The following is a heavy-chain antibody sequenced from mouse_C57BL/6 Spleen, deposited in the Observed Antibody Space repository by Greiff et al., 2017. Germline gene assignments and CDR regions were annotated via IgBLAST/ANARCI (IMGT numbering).Heavy chain of an antibody. CDR3: ARYYDYGEGYAMDY. Sequence: QVQLQQPGAELVMPGASVKLSCKASGYTFTSYWMHWVKQRPGQGLEWIGEIDPSDSYTNYNQKFKGKSTLTVDKSSSTAYMQLSSLTSEDSAVYYCARYYDYGEGYAMDYWGQGTSVTVSS. D-gene: IGHD2-4*01. V-gene: IGHV1-69*01. J-gene: IGHJ4*01. CDR1: GYTFTSYW. CDR2: IDPSDSYT.